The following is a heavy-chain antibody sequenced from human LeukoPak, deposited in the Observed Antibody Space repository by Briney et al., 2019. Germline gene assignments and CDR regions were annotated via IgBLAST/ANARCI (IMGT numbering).Heavy chain of an antibody. D-gene: IGHD1-26*01. CDR2: IYPGDSDT. Sequence: GESLKISCKGSGYSFTSYWIGWVRQMPGKGLEWMGIIYPGDSDTRYSPSFQGQVTISADKSISTAYLQWSSLKASDTAMYYCARPGRELPWGDAFNIWGQGTMVTVSS. CDR3: ARPGRELPWGDAFNI. J-gene: IGHJ3*02. V-gene: IGHV5-51*01. CDR1: GYSFTSYW.